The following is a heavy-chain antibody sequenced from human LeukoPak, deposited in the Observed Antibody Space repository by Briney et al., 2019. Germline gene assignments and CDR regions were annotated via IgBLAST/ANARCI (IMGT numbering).Heavy chain of an antibody. Sequence: AGGSLRLSRAASGFTFRSARMNWVRQAPGKGLEWVGHIKPMTEGGTTDYAAPVKGRFTISRDDSKNTLDLQMNSLKTEDTAVYYCTSVPVGWGQGTLVTVSA. J-gene: IGHJ4*02. CDR2: IKPMTEGGTT. CDR3: TSVPVG. V-gene: IGHV3-15*01. D-gene: IGHD1-26*01. CDR1: GFTFRSAR.